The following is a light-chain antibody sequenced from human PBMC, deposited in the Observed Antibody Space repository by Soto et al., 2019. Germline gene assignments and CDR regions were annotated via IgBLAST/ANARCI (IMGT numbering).Light chain of an antibody. CDR3: ATWDDSLSGPV. CDR2: SNG. Sequence: QSVLTQPPSASGTPGQRVTISCSGSSSNIGKNTVNWYQQLPGTAPKLLTHSNGQRPSGVPDRFSGSKSGNSASLAISGLQTEDEADYSCATWDDSLSGPVFGGGTK. CDR1: SSNIGKNT. V-gene: IGLV1-44*01. J-gene: IGLJ2*01.